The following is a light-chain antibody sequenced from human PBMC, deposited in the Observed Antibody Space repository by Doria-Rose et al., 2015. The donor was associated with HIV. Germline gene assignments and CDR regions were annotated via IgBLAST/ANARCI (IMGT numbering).Light chain of an antibody. J-gene: IGKJ3*01. V-gene: IGKV3-11*01. CDR1: QSVGSY. CDR2: DTS. Sequence: TQSPAALSLSPGERATLSCRASQSVGSYLAWYQQRPGQTTRLLIYDTSNRATGVPARFSGSGSGTDFTLTISSLEPEDFALYYCQQRDNWPPEFTFGPGTKVDI. CDR3: QQRDNWPPEFT.